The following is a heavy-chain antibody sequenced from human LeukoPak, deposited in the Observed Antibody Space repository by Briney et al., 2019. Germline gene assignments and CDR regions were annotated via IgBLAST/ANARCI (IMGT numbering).Heavy chain of an antibody. V-gene: IGHV3-21*01. CDR2: ISSSSSNI. J-gene: IGHJ4*02. CDR1: GFTFSSNS. CDR3: ARVPGSSNFDY. Sequence: GGSLRLSCAASGFTFSSNSMNWVSQAPGEGLEWVSSISSSSSNIYYADSVNGRFTISRDNAKNSLYLQMNSLRAEDTAVYYCARVPGSSNFDYWGQGTLVTVSS. D-gene: IGHD1-26*01.